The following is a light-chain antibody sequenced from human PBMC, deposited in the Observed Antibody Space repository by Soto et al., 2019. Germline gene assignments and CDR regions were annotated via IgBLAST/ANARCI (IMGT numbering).Light chain of an antibody. V-gene: IGLV2-11*01. Sequence: QSALTQPRSVSGSPGQSVTISCTGTTSDVAGYNFVSWYQQHPGKAPRLMIYDVSKRPSGVPDRFSGSKSGYTASLTSSGLQAEDESDYYCRSYAGSCKYVFGTGTKGTVL. CDR2: DVS. CDR1: TSDVAGYNF. J-gene: IGLJ1*01. CDR3: RSYAGSCKYV.